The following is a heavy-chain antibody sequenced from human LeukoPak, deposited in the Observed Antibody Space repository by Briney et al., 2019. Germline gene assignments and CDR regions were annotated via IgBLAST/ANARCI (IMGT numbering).Heavy chain of an antibody. CDR1: GGSINSYD. V-gene: IGHV4-4*07. CDR3: AKGAGPPWFDP. J-gene: IGHJ5*02. D-gene: IGHD6-19*01. CDR2: ISTSGST. Sequence: MSSETLSLTCTVSGGSINSYDWSWIRQPAGKGLEWIGRISTSGSTNYNPSLNSRVTMSVHTSKNHFSLKLSSVTAADTAVYYCAKGAGPPWFDPWGQGTLVTVSS.